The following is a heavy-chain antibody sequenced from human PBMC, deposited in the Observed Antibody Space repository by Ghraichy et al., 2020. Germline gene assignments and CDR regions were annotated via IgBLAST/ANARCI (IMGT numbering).Heavy chain of an antibody. Sequence: SETLSLTCTVSGGSISSSSYYWGWIRQAPGKGRELIGTFHYSGTTYYNPSLKIRVTISTDTSNNQLSLRLISATAADTALYYCASPQDIYGEFDPWVQRTLVTVSS. D-gene: IGHD4/OR15-4a*01. V-gene: IGHV4-39*01. J-gene: IGHJ5*02. CDR1: GGSISSSSYY. CDR3: ASPQDIYGEFDP. CDR2: FHYSGTT.